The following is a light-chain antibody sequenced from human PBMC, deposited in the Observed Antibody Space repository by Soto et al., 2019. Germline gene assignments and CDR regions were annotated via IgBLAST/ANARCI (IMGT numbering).Light chain of an antibody. V-gene: IGLV2-14*03. CDR2: DVT. J-gene: IGLJ1*01. CDR3: SSYTTISTHV. CDR1: CSGVIYYKY. Sequence: QSVLTHPASVSGSPGQSLTISCTGNCSGVIYYKYVSWVHQHPGKAHRLVMSDVTNRPSGVSNRSACSKSGYTASLKSSWLQAEEEAQYYGSSYTTISTHVSGTGTKRTVL.